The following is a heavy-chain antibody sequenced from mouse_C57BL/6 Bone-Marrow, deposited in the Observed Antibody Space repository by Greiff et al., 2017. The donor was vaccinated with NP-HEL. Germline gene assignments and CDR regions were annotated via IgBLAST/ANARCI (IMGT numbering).Heavy chain of an antibody. D-gene: IGHD1-1*01. CDR3: ARQGFIYYYGSSYAMDY. V-gene: IGHV2-6-1*01. CDR2: IWSDGST. Sequence: QVQLKESGPGLVAPSQSLSITCTVSGFSLTSYGVHWVRQPPGKGLEWLVVIWSDGSTTYNSALKSRLSISKDNSKSQVFLKMNSLQTDDTAMYYCARQGFIYYYGSSYAMDYWGQGTSVTVSS. CDR1: GFSLTSYG. J-gene: IGHJ4*01.